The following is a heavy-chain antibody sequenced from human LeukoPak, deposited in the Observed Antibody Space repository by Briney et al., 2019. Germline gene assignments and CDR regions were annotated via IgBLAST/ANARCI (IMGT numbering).Heavy chain of an antibody. D-gene: IGHD5-18*01. CDR3: AREDSYGYRGAFDI. J-gene: IGHJ3*02. CDR2: ISSSSSYI. V-gene: IGHV3-21*01. CDR1: GFTFSSYS. Sequence: PGGSLRLSCAASGFTFSSYSMNWVRQAPGKGLEWVSSISSSSSYIYYADSVKGRFTISRDNAKNSLYLQMNSLRAEDTAVYYCAREDSYGYRGAFDIWGQGTMVTVSS.